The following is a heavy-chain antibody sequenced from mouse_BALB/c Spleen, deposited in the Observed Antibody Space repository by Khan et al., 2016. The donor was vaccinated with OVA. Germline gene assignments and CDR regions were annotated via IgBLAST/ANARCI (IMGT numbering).Heavy chain of an antibody. CDR1: GFNIKDYY. V-gene: IGHV14-1*02. D-gene: IGHD3-1*01. J-gene: IGHJ3*01. CDR2: IDPENDNT. CDR3: GRSGYEAWLAY. Sequence: VQLKQSGTELVRPGALVKLSCKASGFNIKDYYMHWVKQRPEQGLEWIGWIDPENDNTIYDPKFQGKANITADTSSNTAYLQLSSLTSEDTAVYYGGRSGYEAWLAYWGQGTLVTVSA.